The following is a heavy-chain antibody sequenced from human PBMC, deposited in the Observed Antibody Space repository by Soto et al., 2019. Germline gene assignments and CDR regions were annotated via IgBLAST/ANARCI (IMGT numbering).Heavy chain of an antibody. CDR2: IWYDGSNK. CDR3: ARETSRFLVNYFDY. J-gene: IGHJ4*02. D-gene: IGHD3-3*01. CDR1: GFTFSSYG. Sequence: GGSLRLSCAASGFTFSSYGMHWVRQAPGKGLEWVAVIWYDGSNKYYADSVKGRFTISRDNSKNTLYLQMNSLRAEDTAVYYCARETSRFLVNYFDYWGQGTLVTVSS. V-gene: IGHV3-33*01.